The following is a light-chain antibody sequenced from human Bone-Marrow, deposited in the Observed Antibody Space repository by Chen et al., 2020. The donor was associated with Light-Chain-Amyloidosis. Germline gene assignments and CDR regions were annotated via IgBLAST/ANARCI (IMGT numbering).Light chain of an antibody. CDR2: EVT. CDR3: SSYTITSPLV. J-gene: IGLJ1*01. V-gene: IGLV2-14*01. CDR1: SSDVGGDNH. Sequence: QSALTQPASVSGSPGQSITISCTGTSSDVGGDNHVSWYQQHPDKAPKLMIYEVTNRPSWVPDRFSGAKSDNPASLTISGLQTEDEADYFCSSYTITSPLVFGSGTRVTVL.